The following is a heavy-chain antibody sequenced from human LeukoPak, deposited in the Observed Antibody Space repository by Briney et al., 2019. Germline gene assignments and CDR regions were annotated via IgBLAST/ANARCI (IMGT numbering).Heavy chain of an antibody. D-gene: IGHD3-22*01. Sequence: SETLSLTCTVSGYSISSGYYWGWIRQPPGKGLEWIGSIYHSGSTHYNPSLKSRVTISVDTSKNQFSLKLSSVTAADTAVYYCARGDSSSSNWFDPWGQGTLVTVSS. CDR2: IYHSGST. CDR1: GYSISSGYY. J-gene: IGHJ5*02. CDR3: ARGDSSSSNWFDP. V-gene: IGHV4-38-2*02.